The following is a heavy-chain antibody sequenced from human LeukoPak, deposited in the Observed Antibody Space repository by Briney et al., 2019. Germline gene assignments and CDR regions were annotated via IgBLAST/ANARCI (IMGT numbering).Heavy chain of an antibody. D-gene: IGHD4-11*01. CDR3: AKALTTVTTRDAFDI. CDR2: IRYDGSNK. V-gene: IGHV3-30*02. J-gene: IGHJ3*02. CDR1: GFTFSSYG. Sequence: GGSLRLSCAASGFTFSSYGMHWVRQAPGKGLEWVAFIRYDGSNKYYADSVKGRFTISRDNSKNTLYLQMNSLRAEDTAVYYCAKALTTVTTRDAFDIWGQGTMVTVSS.